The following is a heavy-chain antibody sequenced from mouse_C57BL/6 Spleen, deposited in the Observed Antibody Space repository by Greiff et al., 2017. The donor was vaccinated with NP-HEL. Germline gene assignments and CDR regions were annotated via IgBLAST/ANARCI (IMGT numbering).Heavy chain of an antibody. J-gene: IGHJ2*01. V-gene: IGHV1-82*01. CDR2: IYPGDGDT. CDR1: GYAFSSSW. Sequence: VQLQQSGPELVKPGASVKISCKASGYAFSSSWMNWVKQRPGKGLEWIGRIYPGDGDTNYNGKFKGKATLTADKSSSTAYMQLSSLTSEDSAVYFCARWGGNFPFDYWGQGTTLTVSS. D-gene: IGHD2-1*01. CDR3: ARWGGNFPFDY.